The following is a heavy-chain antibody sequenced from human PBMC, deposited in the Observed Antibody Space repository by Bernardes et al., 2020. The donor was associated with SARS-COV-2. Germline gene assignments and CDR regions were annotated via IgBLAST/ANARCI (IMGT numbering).Heavy chain of an antibody. CDR2: LTHSGTT. J-gene: IGHJ5*02. CDR1: GGSLRGSY. D-gene: IGHD1-26*01. V-gene: IGHV4-34*01. Sequence: SETLSLTCGVYGGSLRGSYWGWIRQTPGPGLEWIGELTHSGTTSYTPSPETRVAISVDTSKNQFSLKLWSLSAADTGVYYCSGGSNPTEHCFDPWGQGTLVTVSS. CDR3: SGGSNPTEHCFDP.